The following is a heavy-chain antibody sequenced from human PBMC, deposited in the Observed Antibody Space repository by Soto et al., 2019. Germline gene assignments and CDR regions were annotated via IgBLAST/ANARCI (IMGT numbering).Heavy chain of an antibody. D-gene: IGHD6-13*01. J-gene: IGHJ5*02. CDR3: ARVIAAGTWWFDP. CDR2: ISSSSSYI. V-gene: IGHV3-21*01. Sequence: GGSLRLSCAASGFTFNTYAMNWVRQAPGKGLEWVSSISSSSSYIYYADSVKGRFTISRDNAKNSLYLQMNSLRAEDTAVYYCARVIAAGTWWFDPWGQGTLVTVSS. CDR1: GFTFNTYA.